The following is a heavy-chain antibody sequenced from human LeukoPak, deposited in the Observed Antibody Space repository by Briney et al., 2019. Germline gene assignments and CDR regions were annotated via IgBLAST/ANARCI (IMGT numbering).Heavy chain of an antibody. V-gene: IGHV4-39*01. CDR3: ASRAIFGVVILDY. CDR2: IYYSGST. J-gene: IGHJ4*02. Sequence: SETLSLTCTVSGGSISSSSYYWGWIRQPPGKGLEWIGTIYYSGSTYYNPSLKSRVTISVDTSKNQFSLKLSSVTAADTAVYYCASRAIFGVVILDYWGQGTLVTVSS. CDR1: GGSISSSSYY. D-gene: IGHD3-3*01.